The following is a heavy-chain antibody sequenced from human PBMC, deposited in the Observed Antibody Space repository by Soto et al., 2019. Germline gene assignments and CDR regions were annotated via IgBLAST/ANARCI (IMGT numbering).Heavy chain of an antibody. V-gene: IGHV4-34*01. J-gene: IGHJ6*02. CDR3: RIYYYYYGMDV. CDR1: GGSFSGYY. CDR2: INHSGST. Sequence: QVQLQQWGAGLLKPSETLSLTCAVYGGSFSGYYWSWIRQPPGKGLEWIGEINHSGSTNYNPSLKSRVTISVDTSKKQFSLKLSSVTAADTAVYYCRIYYYYYGMDVWGQGTTVTVSS.